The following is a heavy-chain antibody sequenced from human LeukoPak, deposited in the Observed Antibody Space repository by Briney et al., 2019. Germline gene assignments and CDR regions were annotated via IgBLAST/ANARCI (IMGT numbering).Heavy chain of an antibody. CDR1: GFTFKTYS. V-gene: IGHV3-48*01. D-gene: IGHD5-24*01. Sequence: PGGSLRLSCAASGFTFKTYSMNWVRQAPGKGLEWISYIGISSGNTYYADSVKGRFTISGDKARDSLYLQMNSLRVEDTAVYYCARDYKYAFDNWGQGTLVTVSS. CDR2: IGISSGNT. CDR3: ARDYKYAFDN. J-gene: IGHJ4*02.